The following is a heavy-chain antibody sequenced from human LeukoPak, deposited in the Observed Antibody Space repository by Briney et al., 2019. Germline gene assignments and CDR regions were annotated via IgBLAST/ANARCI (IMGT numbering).Heavy chain of an antibody. CDR1: GSTFSNAW. Sequence: GGSLRLSCAASGSTFSNAWMSWVSQAPGKGLEWVAFIRYDGSNKYYADSVKSRFTISRDNSKNTLYLQMNSLRAEDTAVYYCAKAYGSYGYYYGMDVWGQGTTVTVSS. D-gene: IGHD1-26*01. J-gene: IGHJ6*02. CDR2: IRYDGSNK. V-gene: IGHV3-30*02. CDR3: AKAYGSYGYYYGMDV.